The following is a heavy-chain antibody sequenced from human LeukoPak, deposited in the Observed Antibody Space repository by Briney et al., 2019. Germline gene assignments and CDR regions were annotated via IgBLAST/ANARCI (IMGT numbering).Heavy chain of an antibody. V-gene: IGHV3-23*01. CDR2: IGASGADT. J-gene: IGHJ3*01. Sequence: GGSLRLSCAASGFTFTNYAMTWVRQAPGKGLEWVSVIGASGADTYYSDSVKGRFTVSRDNSQNKLFLHMSSLRAEDTAVYFCARRPRDTSGYYLGAFHDWGQGTTVTVSS. D-gene: IGHD3-22*01. CDR1: GFTFTNYA. CDR3: ARRPRDTSGYYLGAFHD.